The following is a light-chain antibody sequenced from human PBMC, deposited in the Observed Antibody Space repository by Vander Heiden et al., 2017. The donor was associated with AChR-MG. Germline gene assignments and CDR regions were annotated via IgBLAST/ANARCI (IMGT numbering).Light chain of an antibody. CDR1: RSDVGGYNY. CDR3: SSYTGSNTRL. Sequence: QSALTQPASVSGSPGQSITLSCTGTRSDVGGYNYVSWYQQYPGKAPKLMLYDVTDRPSGVSNRFSGSKSGNTASLTISGLQAEDEADYYCSSYTGSNTRLFGGGTKLTVL. V-gene: IGLV2-14*03. CDR2: DVT. J-gene: IGLJ2*01.